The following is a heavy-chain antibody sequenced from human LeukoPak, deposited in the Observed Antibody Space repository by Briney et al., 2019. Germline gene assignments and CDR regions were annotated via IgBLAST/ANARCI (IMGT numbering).Heavy chain of an antibody. D-gene: IGHD1-1*01. V-gene: IGHV3-7*01. Sequence: GSLRLSCAASGFTFSNYWMSWVRQAPGKGLECVANIKQGGSEKYYVASVKGRFTISRNNAKNSLYLQMNSLRAEDTAVYYCARHTRLEYWGQGTLVTVSS. CDR1: GFTFSNYW. J-gene: IGHJ4*02. CDR3: ARHTRLEY. CDR2: IKQGGSEK.